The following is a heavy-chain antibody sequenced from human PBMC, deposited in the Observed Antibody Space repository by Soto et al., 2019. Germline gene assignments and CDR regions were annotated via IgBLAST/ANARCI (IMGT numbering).Heavy chain of an antibody. D-gene: IGHD2-8*01. CDR1: GYIFTRYY. V-gene: IGHV1-2*04. CDR2: INPKSGGT. Sequence: ASVKVSCKASGYIFTRYYMHWVRQAPGQGLEWLGRINPKSGGTSTAQKFQGWVTMTTDTSISTASMELTRLTSDDTAIYYCARGDSTDCSNGVCSFFYNHDMDVWGQGTTVTVSS. CDR3: ARGDSTDCSNGVCSFFYNHDMDV. J-gene: IGHJ6*02.